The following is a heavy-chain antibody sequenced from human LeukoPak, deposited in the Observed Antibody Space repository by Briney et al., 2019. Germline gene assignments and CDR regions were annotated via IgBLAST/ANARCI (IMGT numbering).Heavy chain of an antibody. CDR3: ARLTLSANDWCYDY. Sequence: GGSLRLSCVVSGFTFRDYSMIWVRQAPGKGLQWVANMKKDGSETKYGDFVKGRFTISRDNAKNSLYLQMNSLRAEDTAVYYCARLTLSANDWCYDYWGQGTLVTVSS. CDR2: MKKDGSET. J-gene: IGHJ4*02. D-gene: IGHD5-12*01. V-gene: IGHV3-7*01. CDR1: GFTFRDYS.